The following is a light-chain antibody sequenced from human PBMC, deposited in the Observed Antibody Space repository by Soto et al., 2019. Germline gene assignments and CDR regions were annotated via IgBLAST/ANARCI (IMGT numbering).Light chain of an antibody. CDR1: QSLLHSDGKTY. CDR2: EVS. Sequence: DIVMTQTPLSLSVTPGQPASISCKSSQSLLHSDGKTYLYWYLQKPGQPPQLLIYEVSNRFSGVTGRFSRSESGTELKLKISREEAEDVSVYCSMQTIQLRVTFGQGTRLEIK. V-gene: IGKV2D-29*01. J-gene: IGKJ5*01. CDR3: MQTIQLRVT.